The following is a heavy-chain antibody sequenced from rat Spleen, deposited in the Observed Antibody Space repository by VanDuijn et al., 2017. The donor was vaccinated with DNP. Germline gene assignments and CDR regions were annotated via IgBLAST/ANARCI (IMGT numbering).Heavy chain of an antibody. D-gene: IGHD1-11*01. J-gene: IGHJ3*01. CDR2: ISTNGGNS. CDR3: LTGVYGGYADWFAY. Sequence: EVQLVESGGGLVQPGRSLKLSCTASGFTFSKFGMAWVRQAPTQGLEWVASISTNGGNSVYRDSVKGRFTISRDNAKNTQYLQMDRLRSEDTATYYCLTGVYGGYADWFAYWGQGTLVTVSS. CDR1: GFTFSKFG. V-gene: IGHV5S13*01.